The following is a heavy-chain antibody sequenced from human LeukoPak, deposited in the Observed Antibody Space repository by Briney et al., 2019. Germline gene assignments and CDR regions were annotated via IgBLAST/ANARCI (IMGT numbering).Heavy chain of an antibody. CDR1: GDSVSSNSAA. V-gene: IGHV6-1*01. D-gene: IGHD3-22*01. Sequence: SQTLSLTCAISGDSVSSNSAAWNWIRQSPSRGLEWLGRTYYRSKWYNDYAVSVKSRITINPDTSKNQFSLQLNSVTPEDTAVYYCARETSIIVGVIKPVRVFDIGGQGTMVTVSS. CDR3: ARETSIIVGVIKPVRVFDI. J-gene: IGHJ3*02. CDR2: TYYRSKWYN.